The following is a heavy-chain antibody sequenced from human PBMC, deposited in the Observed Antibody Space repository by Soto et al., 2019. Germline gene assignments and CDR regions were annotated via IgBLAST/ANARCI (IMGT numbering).Heavy chain of an antibody. J-gene: IGHJ4*02. CDR1: GFTFSSYS. Sequence: PVGSLRLSCAVSGFTFSSYSMHWVRQDPDMGLEWVAFISFAGNNKYYADSVKGRFTISRDNSNNMVYLEMNSLRPDDTAVYYCARDRQKALVVVAATGGFDYWGQGAPVTVSS. CDR2: ISFAGNNK. D-gene: IGHD2-15*01. V-gene: IGHV3-30*04. CDR3: ARDRQKALVVVAATGGFDY.